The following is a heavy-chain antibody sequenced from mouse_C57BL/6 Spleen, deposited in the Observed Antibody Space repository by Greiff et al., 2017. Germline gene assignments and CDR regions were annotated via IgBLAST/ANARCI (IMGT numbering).Heavy chain of an antibody. CDR3: ARNYYGSSYGYFDV. J-gene: IGHJ1*03. CDR2: IDPNSGGT. D-gene: IGHD1-1*01. Sequence: VQLQQPGAELVKPGASVKLSCKASGYTFTSYWMHWVKQRPGRGLEWIGRIDPNSGGTKYNGKFKGKATLTADKSSSTAYMQLSSLTSEDSAVYFCARNYYGSSYGYFDVWGTGTTVTVSS. CDR1: GYTFTSYW. V-gene: IGHV1-62-3*01.